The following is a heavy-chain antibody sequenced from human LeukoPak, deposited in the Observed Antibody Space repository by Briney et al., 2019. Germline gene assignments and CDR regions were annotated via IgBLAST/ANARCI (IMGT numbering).Heavy chain of an antibody. CDR1: GGSISSDSYY. J-gene: IGHJ3*02. V-gene: IGHV4-61*02. D-gene: IGHD3-22*01. CDR3: SGYSWNAFDI. Sequence: SETLSLTCIVSGGSISSDSYYWSWIRQPAGKGLEWIGRIYTSGSTNYNPSLKSRVTMSVDTSKNQFSLKLSSVTAADTAVYYCSGYSWNAFDIWGQGTMVTVSS. CDR2: IYTSGST.